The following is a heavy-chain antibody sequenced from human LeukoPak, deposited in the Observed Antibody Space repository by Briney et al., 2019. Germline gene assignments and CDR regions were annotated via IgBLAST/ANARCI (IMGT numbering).Heavy chain of an antibody. V-gene: IGHV4-34*01. CDR2: INHSGST. CDR1: GGSFSGYY. D-gene: IGHD3-22*01. CDR3: ARGVVSSGYYFPSSFDY. J-gene: IGHJ4*02. Sequence: PSETLSLTCAVYGGSFSGYYWSWIRQPPGKGLEWIGEINHSGSTNYNPSLKSRVTISVDTSKNQFSLKLSSVTAADTAVHYCARGVVSSGYYFPSSFDYWGQGTLVTVSS.